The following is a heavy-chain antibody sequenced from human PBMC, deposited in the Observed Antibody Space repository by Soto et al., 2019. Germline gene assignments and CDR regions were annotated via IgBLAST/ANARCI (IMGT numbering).Heavy chain of an antibody. V-gene: IGHV4-31*03. CDR1: GGSISSGGYF. CDR2: IYYSGNT. D-gene: IGHD3-9*01. CDR3: ARDLSYYDILTGPHNWFDP. J-gene: IGHJ5*02. Sequence: SETLSLTCTVSGGSISSGGYFWSWIRQHPGKGLEWIGYIYYSGNTYYNPSLKSRVTISIDTSKNQFSLKLSSVTAADTAVYYCARDLSYYDILTGPHNWFDPWGQGTLVTVSS.